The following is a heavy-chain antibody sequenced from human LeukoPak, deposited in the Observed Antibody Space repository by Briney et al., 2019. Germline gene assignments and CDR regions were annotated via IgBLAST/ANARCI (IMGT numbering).Heavy chain of an antibody. CDR2: VSSTGSGT. V-gene: IGHV3-23*01. J-gene: IGHJ5*02. Sequence: GGSLRLSCVASGFTFSTYGMSWVRQAPGKGLEWVAAVSSTGSGTYYPDSLKGRFIISRYNSQNTVFLQMNSLRPEDTAFYFCAKDGPLLWFGPTDAWGQGILVTVSS. D-gene: IGHD3-10*01. CDR3: AKDGPLLWFGPTDA. CDR1: GFTFSTYG.